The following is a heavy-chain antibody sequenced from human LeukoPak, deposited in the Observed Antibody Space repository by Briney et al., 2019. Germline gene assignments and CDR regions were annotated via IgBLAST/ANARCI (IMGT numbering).Heavy chain of an antibody. CDR1: GFTFSNYA. Sequence: GGSLRLSCAASGFTFSNYAMHWVRQAPGEGLEWVALISYDGSNKYYADSVKGRFTISRDNSKNTLSLQMNSLRAEDTALYYCARPLLTTVTPFDYWGQGTLVTVSS. CDR3: ARPLLTTVTPFDY. J-gene: IGHJ4*02. V-gene: IGHV3-30-3*01. CDR2: ISYDGSNK. D-gene: IGHD4-17*01.